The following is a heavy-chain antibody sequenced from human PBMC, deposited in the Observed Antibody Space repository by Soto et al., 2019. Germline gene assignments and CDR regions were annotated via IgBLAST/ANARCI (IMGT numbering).Heavy chain of an antibody. CDR2: INEDESNT. CDR3: ARGLGLDY. D-gene: IGHD3-16*01. V-gene: IGHV3-74*01. CDR1: GFTFSNYW. Sequence: EVQLVESGGGLVQPGGSLRLSCATSGFTFSNYWMHWVRQAPGKGPVWVSRINEDESNTNYADSVKGRFTISRDNAKNTLYLQMNSLRAEDTAVYYCARGLGLDYWGQGTRVTVSS. J-gene: IGHJ4*02.